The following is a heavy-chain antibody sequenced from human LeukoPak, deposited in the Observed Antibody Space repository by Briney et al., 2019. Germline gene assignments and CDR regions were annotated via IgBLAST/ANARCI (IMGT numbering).Heavy chain of an antibody. CDR3: ARDRYYYDGSGYYGFDY. D-gene: IGHD3-22*01. CDR1: GGTFSSYA. V-gene: IGHV1-69*05. Sequence: GASVKVSCKASGGTFSSYAISWVRQAPGQGLEWMGRIIPIFGTANYAQKFQGRVTITTDEPTSTAYMELGSLRSEDTAVYYCARDRYYYDGSGYYGFDYWGQGTLVTVSS. CDR2: IIPIFGTA. J-gene: IGHJ4*02.